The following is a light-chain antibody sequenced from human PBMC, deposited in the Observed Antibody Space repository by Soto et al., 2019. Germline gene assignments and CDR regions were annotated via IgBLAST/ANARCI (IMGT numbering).Light chain of an antibody. CDR2: DIS. CDR3: LLSYSGAWV. Sequence: QAVVTQVTSLTVSPGGTVTLTCGSSTGAVTSDHWPYWFQQKPGQAPRTLIYDISSKHSWTPARFSGSLLGGKAALALSGAQPEDEADYYCLLSYSGAWVFGGGTKLTVL. CDR1: TGAVTSDHW. J-gene: IGLJ3*02. V-gene: IGLV7-46*01.